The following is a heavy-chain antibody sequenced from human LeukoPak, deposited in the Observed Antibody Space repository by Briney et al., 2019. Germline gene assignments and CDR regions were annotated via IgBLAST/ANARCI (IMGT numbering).Heavy chain of an antibody. Sequence: QPGGSLRLSCAASGFTFSSYGMHWVRQAPGKGLEWVAVISYDGSNKYYADSVKGRFTISRDNSKNTLYLQMNSLRAEDTAVYYCAQTEQKWELRGRAPFDYWGQGTLVTVSS. CDR1: GFTFSSYG. J-gene: IGHJ4*02. D-gene: IGHD1-26*01. CDR3: AQTEQKWELRGRAPFDY. V-gene: IGHV3-30*18. CDR2: ISYDGSNK.